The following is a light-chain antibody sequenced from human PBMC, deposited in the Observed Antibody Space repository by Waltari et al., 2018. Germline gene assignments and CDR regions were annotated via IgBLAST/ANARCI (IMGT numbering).Light chain of an antibody. CDR3: QQSSTNPYT. V-gene: IGKV1-39*01. J-gene: IGKJ2*01. Sequence: DIQMTQSPSSLSASVEDRVTITFRASQSISRSLNWYRQKPGEAPNCLISSASFLQSGVPSRFSGSGSGTDFTLSISSLQPEDIATYFCQQSSTNPYTFGQGTKLEI. CDR1: QSISRS. CDR2: SAS.